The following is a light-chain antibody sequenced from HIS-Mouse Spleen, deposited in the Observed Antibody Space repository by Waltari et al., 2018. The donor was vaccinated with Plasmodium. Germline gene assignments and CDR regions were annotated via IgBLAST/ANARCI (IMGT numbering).Light chain of an antibody. CDR1: SSDVGSYNL. CDR3: CSYAGSRMV. V-gene: IGLV2-23*01. CDR2: EGS. Sequence: QSALTQPASVSGSPGQSITISCTGTSSDVGSYNLFSWYQQHPGKAPKLMIYEGSKRPSGVSNRFSGSKSSNTASLTISGLQAEDEADYYCCSYAGSRMVFGGGTKLTVL. J-gene: IGLJ2*01.